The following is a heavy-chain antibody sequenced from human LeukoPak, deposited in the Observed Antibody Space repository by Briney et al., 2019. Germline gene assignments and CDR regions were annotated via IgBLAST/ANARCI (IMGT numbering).Heavy chain of an antibody. CDR1: GFTFSNYW. V-gene: IGHV3-7*01. D-gene: IGHD3-10*01. Sequence: GGSLRLSCAASGFTFSNYWMSWVRQAPGKGLEGVAHIKQDGSEKYYVDSVKGRFTISRDNAKNSLYLQMNSLRAEDTAIYYCARGGRSVSSYWGQGTLVTVSS. CDR3: ARGGRSVSSY. J-gene: IGHJ4*02. CDR2: IKQDGSEK.